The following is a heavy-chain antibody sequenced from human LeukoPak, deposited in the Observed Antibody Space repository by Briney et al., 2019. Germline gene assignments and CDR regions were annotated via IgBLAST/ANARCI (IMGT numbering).Heavy chain of an antibody. CDR2: TVLGSGDT. Sequence: TSVKVSCKAFGLTFSTYAMQWVRQTRGQGLEWIGWTVLGSGDTNYAQSLKVRVTITRDMSTSTAYMEVSSLTSDDTAMYYCAAGFSNRGYIYWGQGTLVTVSS. J-gene: IGHJ4*02. V-gene: IGHV1-58*02. CDR3: AAGFSNRGYIY. CDR1: GLTFSTYA. D-gene: IGHD6-13*01.